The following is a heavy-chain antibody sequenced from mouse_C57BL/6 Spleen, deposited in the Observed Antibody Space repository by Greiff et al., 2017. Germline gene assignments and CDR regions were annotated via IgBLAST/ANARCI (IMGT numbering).Heavy chain of an antibody. J-gene: IGHJ4*01. CDR1: GYTFTSYW. CDR2: IDPSDSYT. Sequence: QVQLQQPGAELVKPGASVKLSCKASGYTFTSYWMQWVKQRPGQGLEWIGEIDPSDSYTNYNQKFKGKATLTVDTSSSTAYMQLSSLTSEDSAVYYCARRHMDYWGQGTSVTVSS. CDR3: ARRHMDY. V-gene: IGHV1-50*01. D-gene: IGHD6-1*01.